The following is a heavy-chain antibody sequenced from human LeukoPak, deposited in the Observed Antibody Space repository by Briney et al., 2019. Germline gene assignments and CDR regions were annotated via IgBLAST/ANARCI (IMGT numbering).Heavy chain of an antibody. Sequence: ASVKVSCKASGYSFTGYYVHWVRQAPGQGLEWMGWINPNNGDTNYAQNFQGRVTMTRDTSISTAYMELSRLRSDDTAVYYCARAQLLIGYFQHWGQGTLVTVSS. V-gene: IGHV1-2*02. CDR2: INPNNGDT. D-gene: IGHD3-10*01. CDR3: ARAQLLIGYFQH. CDR1: GYSFTGYY. J-gene: IGHJ1*01.